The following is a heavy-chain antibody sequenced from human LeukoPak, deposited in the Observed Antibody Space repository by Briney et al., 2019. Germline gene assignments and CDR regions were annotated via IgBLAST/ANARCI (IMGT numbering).Heavy chain of an antibody. CDR1: VYTFTSYG. D-gene: IGHD3-3*01. J-gene: IGHJ5*02. CDR3: ARDAPRYYDFWSGYYLGDVGLFDP. Sequence: ASVKVSCKASVYTFTSYGISWVRQAPGQGLEWMGWISAYNGNTNYAQKLQGRVTMTTDTSTSTAYMELRSLRSDDTAVYYCARDAPRYYDFWSGYYLGDVGLFDPWGQGTLVTVSS. V-gene: IGHV1-18*01. CDR2: ISAYNGNT.